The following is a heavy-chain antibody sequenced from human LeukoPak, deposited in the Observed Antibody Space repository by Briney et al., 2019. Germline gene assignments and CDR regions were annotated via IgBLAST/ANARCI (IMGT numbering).Heavy chain of an antibody. Sequence: SETLSLTCTVSGGSISSYYWRWIRQPPGKGLEWIGDIYHTGSTNYNPSLKSRVTISVDTSKNQFSLRLSSVTAADTAVYYCARPSRQVGPYYGMDIWGQGTTVTVSS. CDR2: IYHTGST. V-gene: IGHV4-59*08. CDR1: GGSISSYY. CDR3: ARPSRQVGPYYGMDI. D-gene: IGHD1-26*01. J-gene: IGHJ6*02.